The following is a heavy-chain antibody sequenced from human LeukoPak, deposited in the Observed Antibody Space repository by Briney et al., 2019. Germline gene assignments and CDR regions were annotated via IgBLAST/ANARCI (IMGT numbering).Heavy chain of an antibody. Sequence: SETLSLTCAVYGGSFSGYYWSWIRQPPGKGLEWIGSIYYSGSTYYNPSLKSRVTISVDTSKNQFSLKLSSVTAADTAVYYCARARISGGWYYWGQGTLVTVSS. CDR1: GGSFSGYY. CDR3: ARARISGGWYY. V-gene: IGHV4-34*01. CDR2: IYYSGST. D-gene: IGHD6-19*01. J-gene: IGHJ4*02.